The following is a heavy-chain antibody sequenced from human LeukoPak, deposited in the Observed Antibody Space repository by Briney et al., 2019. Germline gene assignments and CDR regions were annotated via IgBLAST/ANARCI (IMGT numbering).Heavy chain of an antibody. CDR2: INTNTGNP. CDR1: GYTFTHYT. V-gene: IGHV7-4-1*02. CDR3: AREGISGYGGAFDN. Sequence: ASVKVSCKGSGYTFTHYTINWVRQAPGQGLEWMGWINTNTGNPTYAQGFTGRFVFSLDTSVSTAYLQISSLKAEDTAVYYCAREGISGYGGAFDNWGQGSLVTVSS. D-gene: IGHD5-12*01. J-gene: IGHJ4*02.